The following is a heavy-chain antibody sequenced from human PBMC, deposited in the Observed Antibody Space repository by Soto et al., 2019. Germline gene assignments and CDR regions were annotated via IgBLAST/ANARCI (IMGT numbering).Heavy chain of an antibody. CDR1: GFSFSTYD. CDR2: ISSGSSDI. V-gene: IGHV3-21*01. D-gene: IGHD4-17*01. Sequence: EVHLVESGGGLVKPGGSLRLSCAASGFSFSTYDMNWVRQAPGKGLEWVSYISSGSSDIYYADSVRGRFTISRDNAKASLYLQMNSLRADDTAVYYCARDQYGDYDVPLSYWGQGTLVTVSS. J-gene: IGHJ4*02. CDR3: ARDQYGDYDVPLSY.